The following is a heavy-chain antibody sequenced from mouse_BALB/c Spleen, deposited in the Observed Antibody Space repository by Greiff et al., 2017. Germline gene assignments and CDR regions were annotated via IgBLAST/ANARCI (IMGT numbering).Heavy chain of an antibody. V-gene: IGHV5-17*02. J-gene: IGHJ3*01. D-gene: IGHD1-2*01. CDR2: ISSGSSTI. CDR3: ATTTAKGGFAY. Sequence: EVHLVESGGGLVKPGGSLKLSCAASGFTFSSFGMHWVRQAPEKGLEWVAYISSGSSTIYYADTVKGRFTISRDNPKNTLFLQMTSLRSEDTAMYYCATTTAKGGFAYWGQGTLVTVSA. CDR1: GFTFSSFG.